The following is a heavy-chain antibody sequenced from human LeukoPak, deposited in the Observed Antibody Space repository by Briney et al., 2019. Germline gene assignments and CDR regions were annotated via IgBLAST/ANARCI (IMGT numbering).Heavy chain of an antibody. Sequence: ASVKVSCKASGYTFTGYYMHWVRQAPGQGLEWMGWINPNSGGTNYAQKFQGRVTMTRDTSISTAYMELSRLRSDDTAVYYCARDPTGGYGVSDWGQGTLVTVSS. D-gene: IGHD5-12*01. CDR1: GYTFTGYY. V-gene: IGHV1-2*02. J-gene: IGHJ4*02. CDR3: ARDPTGGYGVSD. CDR2: INPNSGGT.